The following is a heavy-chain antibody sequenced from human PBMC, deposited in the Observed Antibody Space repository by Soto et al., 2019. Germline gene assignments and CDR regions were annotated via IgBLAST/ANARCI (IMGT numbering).Heavy chain of an antibody. Sequence: PGGSLRLSCAASGFTFSSHDMHWVRQAPGKGLEWVAVVSYDGNNKYYGDSVKGRFTISRDNAENAIFLQMTSLRVDDTAVYFYARGDRGGFYLWGQGTMVTVSS. CDR3: ARGDRGGFYL. J-gene: IGHJ3*01. CDR1: GFTFSSHD. CDR2: VSYDGNNK. D-gene: IGHD3-10*01. V-gene: IGHV3-30-3*01.